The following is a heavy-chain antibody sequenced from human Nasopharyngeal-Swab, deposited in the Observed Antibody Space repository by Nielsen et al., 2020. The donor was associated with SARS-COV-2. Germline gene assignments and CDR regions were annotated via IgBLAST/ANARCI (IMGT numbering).Heavy chain of an antibody. Sequence: GESLKISCAASGFSFSTYWMHWVRQVPGKGLVWLSQINSDGSNITYADPVKGRFTISRDNSKSTLYLQMNSLKDEDTAVYYCVRGYHYWGQGTLVTVSS. CDR2: INSDGSNI. V-gene: IGHV3-74*01. CDR3: VRGYHY. D-gene: IGHD2-2*01. CDR1: GFSFSTYW. J-gene: IGHJ4*02.